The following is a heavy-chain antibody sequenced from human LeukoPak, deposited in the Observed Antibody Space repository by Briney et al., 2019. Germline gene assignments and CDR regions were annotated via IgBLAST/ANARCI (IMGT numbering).Heavy chain of an antibody. CDR2: ISAYNGNT. D-gene: IGHD6-6*01. J-gene: IGHJ4*02. CDR3: ARDRGIAARLFDY. Sequence: ASVKVSCKASGYTFTSYGISWVRQAPGQGLEWMGWISAYNGNTNYAQKLQGRVTMTRDTSISTAYMELSRLRSDDTAVYYCARDRGIAARLFDYWGQGTLVTVSS. V-gene: IGHV1-18*01. CDR1: GYTFTSYG.